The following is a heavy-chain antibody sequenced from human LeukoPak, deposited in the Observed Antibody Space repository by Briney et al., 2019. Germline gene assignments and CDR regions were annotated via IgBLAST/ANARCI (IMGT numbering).Heavy chain of an antibody. CDR2: IYSGGST. Sequence: GGSLRLSCAASGFTVSSNYMSWVRQAPGKGLEWVSVIYSGGSTYYADSVKGRFTISRDNSKNTVSVLMDSLRPEDTAVYYCVKDRDDGNYYFDYWGQGTLVTVSS. CDR1: GFTVSSNY. D-gene: IGHD2/OR15-2a*01. CDR3: VKDRDDGNYYFDY. J-gene: IGHJ4*02. V-gene: IGHV3-53*05.